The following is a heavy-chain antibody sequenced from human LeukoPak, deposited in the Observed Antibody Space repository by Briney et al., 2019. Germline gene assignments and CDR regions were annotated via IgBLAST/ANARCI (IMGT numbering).Heavy chain of an antibody. CDR2: ISKSGSNF. J-gene: IGHJ2*01. CDR3: ARDLRASYFDL. Sequence: GGSLRLSCLSSVFTYSTYEMNWVRQAPARGRECVSYISKSGSNFYYADSVKDRFTISRDNIKDSLYLKMNSLRGEDTAIYYWARDLRASYFDLWGHGTLVTVSS. CDR1: VFTYSTYE. V-gene: IGHV3-48*03.